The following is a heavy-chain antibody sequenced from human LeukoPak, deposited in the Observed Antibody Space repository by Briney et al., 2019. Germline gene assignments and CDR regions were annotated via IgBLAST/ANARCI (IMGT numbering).Heavy chain of an antibody. D-gene: IGHD6-19*01. CDR2: IIPIFGTA. V-gene: IGHV1-69*13. Sequence: ASVKVSCKASGGTFSSYAISWVRQAPGQGLEWMGGIIPIFGTANYAQKFQGRVTITADESTSTAYMELSSLRSENTAVYYCARTLRSGWFYFDYWGQGTLVTVSS. J-gene: IGHJ4*02. CDR3: ARTLRSGWFYFDY. CDR1: GGTFSSYA.